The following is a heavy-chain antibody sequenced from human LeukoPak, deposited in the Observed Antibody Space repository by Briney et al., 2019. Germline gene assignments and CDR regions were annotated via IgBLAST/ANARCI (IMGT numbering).Heavy chain of an antibody. CDR3: ARLSQDTWDAFDI. CDR2: IYHSGST. CDR1: GYSISSGYY. J-gene: IGHJ3*02. V-gene: IGHV4-38-2*01. D-gene: IGHD2-15*01. Sequence: SETLSLTCAVSGYSISSGYYWGWIRQPPGKGLEWIGSIYHSGSTYYNPSLKSRVTISVDTSKNQFSLKLSSVTAADTAVYYCARLSQDTWDAFDIWGQGKMVTVSS.